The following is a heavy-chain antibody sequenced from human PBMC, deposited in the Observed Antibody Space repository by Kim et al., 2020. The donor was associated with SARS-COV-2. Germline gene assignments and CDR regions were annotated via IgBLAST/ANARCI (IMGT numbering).Heavy chain of an antibody. Sequence: GGSLRLSCAASGFTFSSYAMSWVRQAPGKGLEWVAGIYSGGSSTYYEDSVKGRFTITRDNSKNTLYLQMNSQRAEDTAVYYCAKDLEPAAMPYDYYSYGMDVWGQGTTGSVSS. CDR1: GFTFSSYA. CDR2: IYSGGSST. CDR3: AKDLEPAAMPYDYYSYGMDV. V-gene: IGHV3-23*03. D-gene: IGHD2-2*01. J-gene: IGHJ6*02.